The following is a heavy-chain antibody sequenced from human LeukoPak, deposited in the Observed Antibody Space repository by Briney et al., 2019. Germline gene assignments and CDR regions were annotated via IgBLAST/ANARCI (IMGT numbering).Heavy chain of an antibody. V-gene: IGHV3-74*01. CDR1: AFTFSSDW. D-gene: IGHD6-13*01. J-gene: IGHJ5*02. CDR2: MNSDGSTT. CDR3: AKAPFSSSWPPRWFDP. Sequence: PGGSLRLSCAASAFTFSSDWMYWVRQAPGKGLVWVSRMNSDGSTTGYADSVKGRFTISRDNSKNTLYLQMNSLRAEDTAVYYCAKAPFSSSWPPRWFDPWGQGTLVTVSS.